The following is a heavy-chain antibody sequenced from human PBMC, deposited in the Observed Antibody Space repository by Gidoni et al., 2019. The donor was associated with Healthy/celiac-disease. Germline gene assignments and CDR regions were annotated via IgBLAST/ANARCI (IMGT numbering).Heavy chain of an antibody. V-gene: IGHV3-53*01. CDR3: ARVPPIFGLLEPDPYYYYGMDV. D-gene: IGHD3-3*02. CDR1: GFTVSSNY. CDR2: IYSGGST. Sequence: EVQLVASGGGLIQPGGSLRLSCAASGFTVSSNYMSWVRQAPGKGLGWVSVIYSGGSTYYADSVKGRFTISRDNSKNTLYLQMNSLRAEDTAVYYCARVPPIFGLLEPDPYYYYGMDVWGQGTTVTVSS. J-gene: IGHJ6*02.